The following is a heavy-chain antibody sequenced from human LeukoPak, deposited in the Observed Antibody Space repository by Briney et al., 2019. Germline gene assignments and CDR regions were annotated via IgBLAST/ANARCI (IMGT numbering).Heavy chain of an antibody. CDR2: IYHSGST. J-gene: IGHJ4*02. CDR3: ASSPLISSGWLGFDY. D-gene: IGHD6-19*01. Sequence: SETLSLTCTVSGGSISSGGYYWSWIRQPPGKGLEWIGYIYHSGSTYYNPSLKSRVTISVDSSKNQFSLKLSSVTAADSAVYYCASSPLISSGWLGFDYWGQGTLVTVSS. V-gene: IGHV4-30-2*02. CDR1: GGSISSGGYY.